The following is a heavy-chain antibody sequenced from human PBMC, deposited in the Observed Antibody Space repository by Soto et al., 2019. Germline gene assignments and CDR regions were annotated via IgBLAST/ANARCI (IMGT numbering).Heavy chain of an antibody. Sequence: PGGSLRLSCAASGFTFSSYGMHWVRQAPGKGLEWVAVISYDGSNKYYADSVKGRFTISRDNSKNTLYLQMNSLRAEDTAVYYCAKDRSGSYETADYWGQGTLVTVSS. CDR3: AKDRSGSYETADY. CDR1: GFTFSSYG. D-gene: IGHD1-26*01. J-gene: IGHJ4*02. V-gene: IGHV3-30*18. CDR2: ISYDGSNK.